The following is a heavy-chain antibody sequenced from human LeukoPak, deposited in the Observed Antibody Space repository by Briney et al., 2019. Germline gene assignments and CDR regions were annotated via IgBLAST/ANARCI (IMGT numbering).Heavy chain of an antibody. CDR1: GLTFSTYA. J-gene: IGHJ3*02. CDR3: ARTLRMCAFDI. D-gene: IGHD2-15*01. Sequence: GGSLRLSCAASGLTFSTYAMHWVRQAPGKGLEWVAVISYDGSNKYYADSVKGRFTISRDNSKNTLYLQMNSLRAEDTAVYYCARTLRMCAFDIWGQGTMVTVSS. CDR2: ISYDGSNK. V-gene: IGHV3-30*01.